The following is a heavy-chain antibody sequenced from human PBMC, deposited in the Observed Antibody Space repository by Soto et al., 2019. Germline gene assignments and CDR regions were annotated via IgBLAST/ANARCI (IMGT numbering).Heavy chain of an antibody. CDR2: IYYSGST. CDR3: ARKNYDDSGAPGEPFDI. CDR1: SGSISSGGYY. J-gene: IGHJ3*02. D-gene: IGHD3-22*01. Sequence: PSETLSLTCTVSSGSISSGGYYWSWIRQHPGKGLEWIGYIYYSGSTYYNPSLKSRVAMSLDTSKNQFSLRLSSVTAADTAVYSCARKNYDDSGAPGEPFDIWGQGTMVTVSS. V-gene: IGHV4-31*03.